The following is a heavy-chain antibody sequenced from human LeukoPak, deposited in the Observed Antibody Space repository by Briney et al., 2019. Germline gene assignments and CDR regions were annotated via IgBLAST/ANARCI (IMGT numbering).Heavy chain of an antibody. CDR1: GFTVSSNY. D-gene: IGHD2-15*01. Sequence: PGGSLRLSCAASGFTVSSNYMSWVRQAPGKGLEWVSVIYSGGSTYYAGSVKGRFTISRDNSKNTLYLQMNSLRAEDTAVYYCAREEGGGEGLYWGQGTLVTVSS. CDR2: IYSGGST. CDR3: AREEGGGEGLY. V-gene: IGHV3-66*01. J-gene: IGHJ4*02.